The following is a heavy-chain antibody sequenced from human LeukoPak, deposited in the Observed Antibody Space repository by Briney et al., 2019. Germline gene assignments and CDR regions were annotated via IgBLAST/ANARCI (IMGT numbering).Heavy chain of an antibody. CDR3: ARDGRPLDY. Sequence: GGSLRLSCADSGITFSSYWMSWVRQAPGKGLEWVANIKQDGGENYYVDSVKGRFTISRDNAKNSLYLQMNNLRVEDTAVYYCARDGRPLDYWGQGTLVTVSS. CDR1: GITFSSYW. CDR2: IKQDGGEN. V-gene: IGHV3-7*03. J-gene: IGHJ4*02.